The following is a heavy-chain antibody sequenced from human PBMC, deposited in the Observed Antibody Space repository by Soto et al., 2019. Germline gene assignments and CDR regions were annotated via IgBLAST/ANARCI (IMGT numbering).Heavy chain of an antibody. D-gene: IGHD3-22*01. CDR2: MSYDGSNR. J-gene: IGHJ4*02. Sequence: GSLRLSCAASGFTFSDYGMHWVRQAPGKGLQWVAVMSYDGSNRFYADSVKGRFTISRDSSKSTLYLQMNSLRAEDTAVYYCAKDRTLDGRGYYLLDYWGQGTQVTVSS. CDR1: GFTFSDYG. V-gene: IGHV3-30*18. CDR3: AKDRTLDGRGYYLLDY.